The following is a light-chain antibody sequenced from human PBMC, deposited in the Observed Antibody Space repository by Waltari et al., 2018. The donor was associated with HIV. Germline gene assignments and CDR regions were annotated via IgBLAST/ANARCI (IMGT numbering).Light chain of an antibody. Sequence: QAGLTQPPAVSQALGQTATLSCTGGDDDVGNEGAAWLQQYQGLPPKLLSYRNNKRASGLSHKFSAARAGNTVFLTIAGLQPEDEADYYCSAWDGRLSAWVFGGGTKLTVL. V-gene: IGLV10-54*04. CDR2: RNN. CDR1: DDDVGNEG. J-gene: IGLJ3*02. CDR3: SAWDGRLSAWV.